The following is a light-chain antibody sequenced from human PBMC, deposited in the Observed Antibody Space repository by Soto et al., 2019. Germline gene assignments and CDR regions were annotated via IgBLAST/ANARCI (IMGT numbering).Light chain of an antibody. J-gene: IGLJ1*01. CDR2: DVS. CDR3: CSYAGSYTLYV. CDR1: SSDVGGYNY. V-gene: IGLV2-11*01. Sequence: QSARTQPRSVSGSPGQSVTVSCTGTSSDVGGYNYVSWYQQHPGKAPKLMIYDVSKRPSGVPDRFSGSKSGNTASLTISGLQAEDEADYYCCSYAGSYTLYVFGTGTKV.